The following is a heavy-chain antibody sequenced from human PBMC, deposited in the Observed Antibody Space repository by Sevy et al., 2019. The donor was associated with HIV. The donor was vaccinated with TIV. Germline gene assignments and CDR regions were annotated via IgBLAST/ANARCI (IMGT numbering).Heavy chain of an antibody. V-gene: IGHV1-18*01. CDR1: GYTFTSYG. CDR2: ISAYNGNT. Sequence: ASVKVSCKTSGYTFTSYGITWVRQARGQGLEWMGWISAYNGNTDYAQNFRGRVTMTTDTSTNTAYMELRSLRSDDTAVYYCIRGADWFDPWGQGTLVTVSS. J-gene: IGHJ5*02. CDR3: IRGADWFDP.